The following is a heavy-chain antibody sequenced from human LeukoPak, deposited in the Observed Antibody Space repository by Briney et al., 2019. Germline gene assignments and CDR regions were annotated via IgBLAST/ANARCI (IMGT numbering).Heavy chain of an antibody. J-gene: IGHJ4*02. CDR2: ISSSGRSK. CDR3: ARESREMATLINY. CDR1: GFTFNSYE. D-gene: IGHD5-24*01. V-gene: IGHV3-48*03. Sequence: PGGSLRLSCSASGFTFNSYEMNWVRQAPGKGLEWISYISSSGRSKYYTDSVRGRFTISRDNAKNSLFLEMNSLRAEDTAVYHCARESREMATLINYWGQGTLVTVSS.